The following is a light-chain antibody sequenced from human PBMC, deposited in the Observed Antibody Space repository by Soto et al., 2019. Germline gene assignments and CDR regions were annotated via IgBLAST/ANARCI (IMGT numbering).Light chain of an antibody. V-gene: IGKV1-33*01. CDR2: DAT. CDR3: QQHDNLPPWT. CDR1: QDIRNY. J-gene: IGKJ1*01. Sequence: DIQMTQSPSSLSASVGDRVTITCQASQDIRNYLNWYQQKPGEGPKLLVYDATNLETGVPSRFSASGSGTHFTLTISSLLPEDIATYYCQQHDNLPPWTFGQGTKVDIK.